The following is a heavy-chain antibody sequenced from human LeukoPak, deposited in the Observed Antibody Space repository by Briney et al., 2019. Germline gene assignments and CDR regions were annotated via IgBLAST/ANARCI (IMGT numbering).Heavy chain of an antibody. CDR3: ARVGADLTGTPFDY. D-gene: IGHD1/OR15-1a*01. Sequence: SETLSLTRVVSRGSIRSYYWSCIRQPAGKGLEWIGRIYTSGSTNYDPSLKSRVTMSVDTSKNQFSLKLSSVTAADTAVYYCARVGADLTGTPFDYWGQGTLVTVSS. CDR1: RGSIRSYY. V-gene: IGHV4-4*07. J-gene: IGHJ4*02. CDR2: IYTSGST.